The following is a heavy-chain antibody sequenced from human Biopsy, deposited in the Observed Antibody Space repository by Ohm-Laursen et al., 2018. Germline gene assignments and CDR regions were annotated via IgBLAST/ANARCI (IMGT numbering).Heavy chain of an antibody. V-gene: IGHV3-23*01. CDR1: GFTFKNYA. D-gene: IGHD4-17*01. CDR2: IDSSAAST. J-gene: IGHJ4*02. CDR3: ASDLNGDPSAFDY. Sequence: GSLRLSRTASGFTFKNYAMNWVRQAPGKGLDWVSSIDSSAASTFYADSVKGRFTISRDNSKNTLFLQMNSLRAADTAIYYCASDLNGDPSAFDYWGQGTPVTVSS.